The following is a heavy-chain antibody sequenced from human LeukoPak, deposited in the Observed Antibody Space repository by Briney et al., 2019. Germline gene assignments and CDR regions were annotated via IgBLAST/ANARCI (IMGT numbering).Heavy chain of an antibody. CDR1: GGSISTTNYY. V-gene: IGHV4-39*07. CDR2: VYYSGST. Sequence: SETLSLTCTVSGGSISTTNYYWGWIRQSPGKGLEWFGCVYYSGSTYYNPSLKSRVTISVDTSKNQFSLKLSSLAAADTAVYYCARGLVDTAMSGGYYYYYMDVWGKGTTVTVSS. D-gene: IGHD5-18*01. CDR3: ARGLVDTAMSGGYYYYYMDV. J-gene: IGHJ6*03.